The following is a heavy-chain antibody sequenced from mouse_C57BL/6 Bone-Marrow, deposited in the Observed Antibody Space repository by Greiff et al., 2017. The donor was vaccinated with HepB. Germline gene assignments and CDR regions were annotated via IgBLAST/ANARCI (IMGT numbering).Heavy chain of an antibody. CDR1: GYTFTDYE. J-gene: IGHJ3*01. Sequence: VQLQQSGAELVRPGASVTLSCKASGYTFTDYEMHWVKQTPVHGLEWIGAIDPETGGTAYNQKFQGKAILTADKSSSTAYMELRSLTSEDSAVYYCTDYYGSRAWFAYWGQGNLVTVSA. D-gene: IGHD1-1*01. V-gene: IGHV1-15*01. CDR3: TDYYGSRAWFAY. CDR2: IDPETGGT.